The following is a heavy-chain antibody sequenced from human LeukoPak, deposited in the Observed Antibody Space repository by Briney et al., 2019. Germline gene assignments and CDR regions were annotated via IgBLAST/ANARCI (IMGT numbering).Heavy chain of an antibody. D-gene: IGHD3-16*02. J-gene: IGHJ5*02. CDR2: INPTGGTT. CDR3: ARDALSYDYSWGSYRHVGIDP. CDR1: GYTFTTYY. V-gene: IGHV1-46*01. Sequence: ASVKVSCKASGYTFTTYYMHWVRQAPGQGLEWMAIINPTGGTTDYAQKFHGRITVTRDTSTSTVYMELTSLTHEDTAVDYCARDALSYDYSWGSYRHVGIDPWGQGTLVTVSS.